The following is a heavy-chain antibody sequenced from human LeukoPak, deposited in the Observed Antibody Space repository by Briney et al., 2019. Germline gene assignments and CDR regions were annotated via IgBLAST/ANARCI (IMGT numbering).Heavy chain of an antibody. Sequence: SGTLSLTCAVSGASITSSHWWSWARQPPGKGLEWMGEIHDSGTTNYKPSLKSRVTMSLDKSNNQISLKLTSVTAADTAVYYCATYFYGDYATHYFDFWGQGTLVTVSS. CDR1: GASITSSHW. CDR3: ATYFYGDYATHYFDF. D-gene: IGHD4-17*01. CDR2: IHDSGTT. V-gene: IGHV4-4*02. J-gene: IGHJ4*02.